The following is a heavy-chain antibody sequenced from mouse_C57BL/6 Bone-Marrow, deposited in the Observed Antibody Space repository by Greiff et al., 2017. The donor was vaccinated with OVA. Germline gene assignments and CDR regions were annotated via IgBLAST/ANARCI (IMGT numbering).Heavy chain of an antibody. CDR3: ARARGHMVTSSAMDY. D-gene: IGHD2-2*01. CDR2: IDPTSGGT. CDR1: GYTFTSYW. J-gene: IGHJ4*01. V-gene: IGHV1-72*01. Sequence: VQLQQSGAELVKPGASVKLSCKASGYTFTSYWMHWVKQRPGRGLEWIGRIDPTSGGTKYNEKFKSKATLTVDKPSSTAYMQLSSLTSEDSAVYYCARARGHMVTSSAMDYWGQGTSVTVSA.